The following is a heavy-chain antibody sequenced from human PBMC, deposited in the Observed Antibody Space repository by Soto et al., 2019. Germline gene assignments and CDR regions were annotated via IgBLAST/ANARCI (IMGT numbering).Heavy chain of an antibody. CDR3: ARTQGAGFPLLYAFDI. CDR1: GGTFSTYA. V-gene: IGHV1-69*01. CDR2: IIPMFGTA. J-gene: IGHJ3*02. Sequence: QVQLVQSGAEVRKPGSSVKVSCKASGGTFSTYAISWVRQAPGQGLEWMGGIIPMFGTAKYAQRFQGRFTITGDGLTSTASLELTSLRSADTALYFCARTQGAGFPLLYAFDIWGQGTMVTVSS. D-gene: IGHD2-15*01.